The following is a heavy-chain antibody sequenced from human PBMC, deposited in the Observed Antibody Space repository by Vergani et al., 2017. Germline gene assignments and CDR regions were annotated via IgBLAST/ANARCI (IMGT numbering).Heavy chain of an antibody. CDR2: ISARYPST. CDR1: GFTFSSYA. CDR3: ARLSYDTTPYLQGGYDC. D-gene: IGHD3-22*01. Sequence: EVQLLESGGGLVQPGGSLRLSCAASGFTFSSYAMSWVRQAPGKGLEWVSDISARYPSTYYADSVKGRFTISRDNSKNMLYLQMNSLRAEDTAVYYCARLSYDTTPYLQGGYDCWGQGTLVSVSS. J-gene: IGHJ4*02. V-gene: IGHV3-23*01.